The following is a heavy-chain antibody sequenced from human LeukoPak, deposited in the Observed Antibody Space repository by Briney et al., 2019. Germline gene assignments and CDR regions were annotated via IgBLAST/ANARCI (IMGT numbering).Heavy chain of an antibody. CDR3: ARHGHYGDYAVDP. J-gene: IGHJ5*02. Sequence: GESLKISCKGSGYSFTSYWIGWVRQMPGKGLEWMGIIYPGDSDTRYSPSFQGQVTISADKSINTAYLPWSSLKASDTAMYYCARHGHYGDYAVDPWGQGTPVTVSS. CDR2: IYPGDSDT. D-gene: IGHD4-17*01. CDR1: GYSFTSYW. V-gene: IGHV5-51*01.